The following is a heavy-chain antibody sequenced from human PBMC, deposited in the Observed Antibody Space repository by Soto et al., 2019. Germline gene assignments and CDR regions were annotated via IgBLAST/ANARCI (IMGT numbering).Heavy chain of an antibody. CDR1: GGPISSYY. V-gene: IGHV4-59*01. CDR2: IYYSGST. D-gene: IGHD6-19*01. Sequence: SETLSLTCTVSGGPISSYYWSWIRQPPGKGLEWIGYIYYSGSTNYNPSLKSRVTISVDTSKNQFSLKLSSVTAADTAVYYCARDRVAVAGRWWFDPWGQGTLVTVSS. CDR3: ARDRVAVAGRWWFDP. J-gene: IGHJ5*02.